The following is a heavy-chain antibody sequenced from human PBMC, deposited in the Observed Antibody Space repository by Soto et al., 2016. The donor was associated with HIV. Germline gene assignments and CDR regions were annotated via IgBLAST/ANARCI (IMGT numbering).Heavy chain of an antibody. CDR3: AREGLEQWLVLEYYYMDV. V-gene: IGHV3-21*01. CDR1: GFTFSSYN. J-gene: IGHJ6*03. D-gene: IGHD6-19*01. Sequence: EVQLVESGGGLVKPGGSLRLSCAASGFTFSSYNMNWVRQAPGKGLEWVSSISSSSSYIYYADSVKGRFTISRDNAKNLLYLQMNSLRAEDTAVYYCAREGLEQWLVLEYYYMDVWGQRDHGSPSP. CDR2: ISSSSSYI.